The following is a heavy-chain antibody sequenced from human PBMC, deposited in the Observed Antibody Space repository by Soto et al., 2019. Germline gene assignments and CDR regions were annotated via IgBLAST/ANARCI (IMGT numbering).Heavy chain of an antibody. CDR3: AKDFGYSGSFFDY. CDR2: ISGSGGST. V-gene: IGHV3-23*01. Sequence: GGSLRLSCAASGFTFSSYAMSWVRQAPGKGLEWVSAISGSGGSTYYADSVKGRFTISRDNSKNTLYLQMNSLRAEYTAVYYCAKDFGYSGSFFDYWGQGTLVTVSS. D-gene: IGHD1-26*01. CDR1: GFTFSSYA. J-gene: IGHJ4*02.